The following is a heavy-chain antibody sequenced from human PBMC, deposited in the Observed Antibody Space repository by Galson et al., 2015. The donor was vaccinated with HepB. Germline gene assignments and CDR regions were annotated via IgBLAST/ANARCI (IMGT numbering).Heavy chain of an antibody. J-gene: IGHJ5*02. V-gene: IGHV6-1*01. D-gene: IGHD5-18*01. CDR3: ARDRGYSYVDWFDP. CDR1: GDSVSTNRAA. CDR2: TYYRSKWYN. Sequence: CAISGDSVSTNRAAWNWIRQSPSRGLEWLGRTYYRSKWYNDYALSVKSRIVINADTSKNQFSLQLSSVTPEDTSIYYCARDRGYSYVDWFDPWGQGTLVTVSS.